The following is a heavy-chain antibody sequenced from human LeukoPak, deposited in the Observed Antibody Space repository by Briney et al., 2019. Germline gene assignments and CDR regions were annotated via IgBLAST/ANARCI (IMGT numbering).Heavy chain of an antibody. D-gene: IGHD6-13*01. V-gene: IGHV1-69*06. J-gene: IGHJ4*02. CDR1: GGTFSSYA. CDR3: ARGRAAASYVFDY. Sequence: SVKVSCKASGGTFSSYAISWVRQAPGQGLEWMGGIIPIFGTANYAQKFQGRVTITADKSTSTAYMELSSLRSEDTAVYYCARGRAAASYVFDYWGQGTLVTVSS. CDR2: IIPIFGTA.